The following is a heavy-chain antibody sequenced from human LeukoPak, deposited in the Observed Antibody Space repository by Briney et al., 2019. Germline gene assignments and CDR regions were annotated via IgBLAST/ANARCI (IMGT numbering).Heavy chain of an antibody. CDR3: ARQGVGSSWYRNGIDC. J-gene: IGHJ4*02. CDR2: IDPSDSYT. CDR1: GYSFTSYW. D-gene: IGHD6-13*01. V-gene: IGHV5-10-1*01. Sequence: GESLKISCKGSGYSFTSYWISWVRQMPGKGLEWMGRIDPSDSYTNYSPSFQGHVTISADKSISTAYLQWGSLKASDTAMYYCARQGVGSSWYRNGIDCWGQGTLVTVSS.